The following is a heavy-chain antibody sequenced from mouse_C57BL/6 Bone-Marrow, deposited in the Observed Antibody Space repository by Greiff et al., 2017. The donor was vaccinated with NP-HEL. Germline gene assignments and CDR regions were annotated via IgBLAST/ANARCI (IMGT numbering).Heavy chain of an antibody. J-gene: IGHJ3*01. Sequence: QVQLKESGAELARPGASVKLSCKASGYTFTSYGISWVKQRTGQGLEWIGEIYPRSGNTYYNEKFKGKATLTADKSSSTAYMELRSLTSEDSAVYFCARFGSLAWFAYWGQGTLVTVSA. D-gene: IGHD6-1*01. CDR1: GYTFTSYG. CDR3: ARFGSLAWFAY. V-gene: IGHV1-81*01. CDR2: IYPRSGNT.